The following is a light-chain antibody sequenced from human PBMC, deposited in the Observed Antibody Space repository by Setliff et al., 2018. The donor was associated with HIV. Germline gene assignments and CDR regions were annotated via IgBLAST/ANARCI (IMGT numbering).Light chain of an antibody. V-gene: IGLV1-44*01. CDR3: AAWDDSLNAFYV. J-gene: IGLJ1*01. CDR2: SNN. CDR1: SSNIGSNS. Sequence: QSALTQPPSASGTPGQRVTISCSGSSSNIGSNSVNWYQQLPGTAPKLLIYSNNQRPSGIPARFSGSKSGTSASLAISGLQSEDEADYYCAAWDDSLNAFYVFGTGTKVTGL.